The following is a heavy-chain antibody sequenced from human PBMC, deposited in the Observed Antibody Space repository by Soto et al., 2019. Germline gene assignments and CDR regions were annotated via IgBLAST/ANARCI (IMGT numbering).Heavy chain of an antibody. CDR3: ARKFWSGYFGDPYYFDY. V-gene: IGHV4-31*03. J-gene: IGHJ4*02. Sequence: PSETLSLTCTVSGGSISSGGYYWSWIRQHPGKGLEWIGYIYYSGSTYYNPSLKSRVTISVDTSKNQFSLKLSSVTAADTAVYYCARKFWSGYFGDPYYFDYWGQGTLVTVSS. D-gene: IGHD3-3*01. CDR1: GGSISSGGYY. CDR2: IYYSGST.